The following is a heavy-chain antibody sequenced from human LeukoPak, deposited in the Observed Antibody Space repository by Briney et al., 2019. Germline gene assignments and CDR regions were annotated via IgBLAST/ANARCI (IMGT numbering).Heavy chain of an antibody. CDR1: GGSISSYY. Sequence: SETLSLTCSVSGGSISSYYWSWIRQPAGKGLEWIGRIYTSGSTNYNPSLKSRVTMSIDTSKNQFSLKLSSVTAADTAMYYCARDSPIYCTITSCSYNAFDIWGQGTMVTVSS. J-gene: IGHJ3*02. CDR2: IYTSGST. V-gene: IGHV4-4*07. CDR3: ARDSPIYCTITSCSYNAFDI. D-gene: IGHD2-2*01.